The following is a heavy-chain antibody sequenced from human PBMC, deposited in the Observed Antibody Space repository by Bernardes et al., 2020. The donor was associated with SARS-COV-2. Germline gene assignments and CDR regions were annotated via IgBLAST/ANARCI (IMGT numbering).Heavy chain of an antibody. Sequence: SETLSLTCTVSGGSISSYYWSWIRQPPGKGLEWIGYIYYSGSTNYNPSLKSRVTISVDTSKNQFSLKLSSVTAADTAVYYCARTVVVVPAAMDYYYYGMDVWGQGTTVTVSS. V-gene: IGHV4-59*08. J-gene: IGHJ6*02. CDR3: ARTVVVVPAAMDYYYYGMDV. D-gene: IGHD2-2*01. CDR2: IYYSGST. CDR1: GGSISSYY.